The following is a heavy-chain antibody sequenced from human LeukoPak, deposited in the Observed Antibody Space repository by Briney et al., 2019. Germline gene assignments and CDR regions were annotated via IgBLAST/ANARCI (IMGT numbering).Heavy chain of an antibody. V-gene: IGHV1-8*02. Sequence: ASVKVSCKASGYTFTSYDINWVRQATGQGLEWMGWMNPNSGNTGYAQKFQGSVTLTTETPTSIASLELRSLRSDDTAVYYCARVPRPSYETSGYYLDFWGQGTLVTVSS. J-gene: IGHJ4*02. D-gene: IGHD3-22*01. CDR2: MNPNSGNT. CDR1: GYTFTSYD. CDR3: ARVPRPSYETSGYYLDF.